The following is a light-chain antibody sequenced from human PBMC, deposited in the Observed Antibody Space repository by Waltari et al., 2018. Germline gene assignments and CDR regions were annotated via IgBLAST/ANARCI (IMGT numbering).Light chain of an antibody. CDR3: SSYAGNHVV. J-gene: IGLJ2*01. Sequence: QSALTQPRSVSGSPGQSVTISCTGTSSDVGGYNYVSWYQQNPGKAPKLMIYDVSQRPSGVPDRFSGSKSGNTASLTISGLQAEEDADYYCSSYAGNHVVFGGGTRLTVL. CDR1: SSDVGGYNY. CDR2: DVS. V-gene: IGLV2-11*01.